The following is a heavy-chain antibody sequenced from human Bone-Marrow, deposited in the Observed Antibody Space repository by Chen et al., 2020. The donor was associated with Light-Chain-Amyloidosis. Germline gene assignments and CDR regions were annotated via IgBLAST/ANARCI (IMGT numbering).Heavy chain of an antibody. CDR3: ARELAGITIFGVVTAPDY. J-gene: IGHJ4*02. D-gene: IGHD3-3*01. V-gene: IGHV1-18*01. CDR1: GYTFTSYG. Sequence: QVQLVQSGAEVKKPRASVKVSCKASGYTFTSYGISWVRQAPGQGLEWMGWISAYNGNTNYAQKLQGRVTMTTDTSTSTAYVELRSPRSDDTAVYYCARELAGITIFGVVTAPDYWGQGTLVTCLL. CDR2: ISAYNGNT.